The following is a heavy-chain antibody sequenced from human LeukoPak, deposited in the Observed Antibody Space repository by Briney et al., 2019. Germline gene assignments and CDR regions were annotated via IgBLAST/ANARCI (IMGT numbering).Heavy chain of an antibody. CDR2: ISGSGGST. CDR1: GFTFSSYA. J-gene: IGHJ4*02. Sequence: GGSLRLSCAASGFTFSSYAVSWVRQAPGKGLEWVSAISGSGGSTYYADSVKGRFTISRDNSKNTLYLQMNSLRAEDRAVYYCAKAEPLWFGELFHFDYWGQGTLVTVSS. D-gene: IGHD3-10*01. V-gene: IGHV3-23*01. CDR3: AKAEPLWFGELFHFDY.